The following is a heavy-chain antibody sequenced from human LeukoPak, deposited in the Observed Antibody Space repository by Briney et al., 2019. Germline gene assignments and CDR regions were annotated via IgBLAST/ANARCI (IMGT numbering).Heavy chain of an antibody. J-gene: IGHJ4*02. V-gene: IGHV1-69*13. CDR2: IIPIFGTA. D-gene: IGHD6-19*01. CDR3: ASGGYSSGWYFY. Sequence: SVKVSCKASGYTFTSYYMHWVRQAPGQGLEWMGGIIPIFGTANYAQKFQGRVTITADESTSTAYMELSSLRSEDTAVYYCASGGYSSGWYFYWGQGTLVTVSS. CDR1: GYTFTSYY.